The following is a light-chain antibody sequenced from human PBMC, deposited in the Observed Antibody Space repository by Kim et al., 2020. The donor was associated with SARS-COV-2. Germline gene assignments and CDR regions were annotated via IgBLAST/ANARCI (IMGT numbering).Light chain of an antibody. J-gene: IGKJ1*01. V-gene: IGKV1-5*01. Sequence: YNMTASVGDRVTMTWPASQYITRGLAWYQEEPGNAPKLRIYDDYTLDSGGPSRFRGSGSGTEFTLTISSLQPDDFASYHCQHRKTFGQGTKADIK. CDR1: QYITRG. CDR2: DDY. CDR3: QHRKT.